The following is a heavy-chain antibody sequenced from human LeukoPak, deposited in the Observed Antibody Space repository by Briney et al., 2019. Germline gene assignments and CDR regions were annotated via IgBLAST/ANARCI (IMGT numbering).Heavy chain of an antibody. CDR3: ARPRGYSGYDYRSPWGAFDY. Sequence: GESLKISCKVSGYSFTSYWIGWVRQMPGKGLEWMGIIYPGDSDTRYSPSFQGQVTISADKSISTAYLQWSSLKASDTAMYYCARPRGYSGYDYRSPWGAFDYWGQGTLVTVSS. CDR2: IYPGDSDT. D-gene: IGHD5-12*01. V-gene: IGHV5-51*01. CDR1: GYSFTSYW. J-gene: IGHJ4*02.